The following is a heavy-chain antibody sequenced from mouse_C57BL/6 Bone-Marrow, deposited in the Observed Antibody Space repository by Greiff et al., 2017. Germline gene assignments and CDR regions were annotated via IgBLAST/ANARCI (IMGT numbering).Heavy chain of an antibody. J-gene: IGHJ2*01. V-gene: IGHV1-69*01. CDR1: GYTFTSYW. CDR3: ARDSSGLLDY. CDR2: IDPSDSYT. Sequence: VQLQQPGAELVMPGASVKLSCKASGYTFTSYWMHWVKQRPGQGLEWIGEIDPSDSYTNYNQKFKGKSTLTVDKSSSTAYMQLSSLTSEDSAVYYCARDSSGLLDYCGQGTTLTVSS. D-gene: IGHD3-2*02.